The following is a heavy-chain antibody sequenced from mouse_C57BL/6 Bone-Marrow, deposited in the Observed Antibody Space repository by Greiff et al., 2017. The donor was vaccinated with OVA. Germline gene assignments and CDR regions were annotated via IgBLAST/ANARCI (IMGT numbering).Heavy chain of an antibody. Sequence: VQLQQPGAELVRPGTSVKLSCKASGYTFTSYWMHWVKQRPGQGLEWIGVIDPSDSYTNYNQKFKGKATLTVDTSSSTAYMQLSSLTSEDSAVYYCARYYGSSSYWYFDVWGTGTTVTVSS. D-gene: IGHD1-1*01. V-gene: IGHV1-59*01. CDR1: GYTFTSYW. J-gene: IGHJ1*03. CDR2: IDPSDSYT. CDR3: ARYYGSSSYWYFDV.